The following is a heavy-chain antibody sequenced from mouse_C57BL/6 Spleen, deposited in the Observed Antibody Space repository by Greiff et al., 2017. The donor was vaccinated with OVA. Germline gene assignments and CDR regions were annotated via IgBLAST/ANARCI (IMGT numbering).Heavy chain of an antibody. CDR1: GFTYSSYA. Sequence: EVHLVESGGGLVKPGGSLKLSCAASGFTYSSYAMSWVRQTPEKRLEWVATISDGGSYTYYPDNVKGRFTISRDNAKNNLYLQMSHLKSEDTAMYYCARGEGGQLRLRAMDYWGQGTSVTVSS. CDR3: ARGEGGQLRLRAMDY. V-gene: IGHV5-4*01. D-gene: IGHD3-2*02. J-gene: IGHJ4*01. CDR2: ISDGGSYT.